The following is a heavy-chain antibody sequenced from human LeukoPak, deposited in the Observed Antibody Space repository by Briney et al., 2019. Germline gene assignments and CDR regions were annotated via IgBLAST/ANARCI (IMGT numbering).Heavy chain of an antibody. V-gene: IGHV4-59*08. Sequence: SETLSLTCTVSGGSISSYYRSWIRQPPGKGLEWIGYIYYSGSTNYNPSLKSRVTISVDTSKNQFSLKLSSVTAADTAVYYCARRSNQGYSYGPNWFDPWGQGTLVTVSS. J-gene: IGHJ5*02. D-gene: IGHD5-18*01. CDR1: GGSISSYY. CDR3: ARRSNQGYSYGPNWFDP. CDR2: IYYSGST.